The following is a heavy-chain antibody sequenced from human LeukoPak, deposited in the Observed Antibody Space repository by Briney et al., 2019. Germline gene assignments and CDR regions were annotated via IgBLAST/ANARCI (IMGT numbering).Heavy chain of an antibody. CDR2: IFPADSDT. CDR3: ARQGPSDY. V-gene: IGHV5-51*01. J-gene: IGHJ4*02. CDR1: GYSFTSNW. Sequence: GASLQISFNASGYSFTSNWIGWVRQLPGKGLEWMGIIFPADSDTRYSPSFQGQVSISADKSISTAYLQWSSLKASDTAIYYCARQGPSDYWGQGTLVTVSS.